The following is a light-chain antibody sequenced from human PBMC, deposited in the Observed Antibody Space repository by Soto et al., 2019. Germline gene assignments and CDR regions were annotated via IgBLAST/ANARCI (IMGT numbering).Light chain of an antibody. J-gene: IGLJ2*01. CDR2: SDN. V-gene: IGLV1-44*01. CDR3: AVWDDSLNGVV. CDR1: TSNIGSNT. Sequence: QPVLTQPPSASGTPGQRVTISCSGSTSNIGSNTVNWYRQLPGTAPKVHIYSDNQRPSGVPDRFSGSRSGTSASLAISGLQSEDEADYYCAVWDDSLNGVVFGGGTKLTVL.